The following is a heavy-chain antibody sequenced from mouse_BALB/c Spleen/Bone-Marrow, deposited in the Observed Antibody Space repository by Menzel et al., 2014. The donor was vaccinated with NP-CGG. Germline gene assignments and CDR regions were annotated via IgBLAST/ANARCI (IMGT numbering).Heavy chain of an antibody. CDR1: GYSFTSYY. V-gene: IGHV1S135*01. J-gene: IGHJ3*01. CDR2: IDPFNGGT. D-gene: IGHD2-4*01. Sequence: VQLQQSGPELMKPGASVKISCKASGYSFTSYYMHWVKQSHGKSLEWIGYIDPFNGGTSCNQKFKGKATLTVDKSSSTAYMHLSSLTSEDSAVYYCAGSTMISAWFAYWGQGTLVTVSA. CDR3: AGSTMISAWFAY.